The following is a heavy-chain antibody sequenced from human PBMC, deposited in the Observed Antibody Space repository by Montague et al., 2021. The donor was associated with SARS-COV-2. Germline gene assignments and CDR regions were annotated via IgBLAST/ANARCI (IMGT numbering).Heavy chain of an antibody. CDR3: ARVEGTMAAAFAR. CDR2: ISSSGHTI. V-gene: IGHV3-48*02. Sequence: SRRLSCSASGFSFSKYSMNWVRLTPGKGLEWLSYISSSGHTIYYADSVKGRFSISRDNAKNSLFLQMNTLRDEDTALYYCARVEGTMAAAFARWGQGTLVIVSS. CDR1: GFSFSKYS. D-gene: IGHD6-13*01. J-gene: IGHJ5*02.